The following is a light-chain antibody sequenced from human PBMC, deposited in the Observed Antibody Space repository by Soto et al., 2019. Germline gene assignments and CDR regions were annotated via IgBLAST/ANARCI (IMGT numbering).Light chain of an antibody. V-gene: IGKV1-39*01. CDR3: QQSYGPPPT. CDR1: QTTNIY. J-gene: IGKJ1*01. Sequence: DIQLTQSPSSLSASLGDRVTITCRASQTTNIYLNWYQQKTGKAPRLLIYAASNLQSGVPSRFSGSGSGTYFTLTISSLQPEDFATYYCQQSYGPPPTFGQGTKVESK. CDR2: AAS.